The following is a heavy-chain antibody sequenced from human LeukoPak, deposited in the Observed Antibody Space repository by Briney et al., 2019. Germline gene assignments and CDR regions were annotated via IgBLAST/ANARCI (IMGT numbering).Heavy chain of an antibody. CDR3: ARFVWFGMDCYYYYMAV. CDR2: ISAYNGNT. J-gene: IGHJ6*03. V-gene: IGHV1-18*01. CDR1: GYTFTSYG. D-gene: IGHD3-10*01. Sequence: ASVKVSCKASGYTFTSYGISWVRQAPGQGLEWMGWISAYNGNTNYAQKLQGRVTMTTDTSTSTAYMELRSLRSDDTAVYYCARFVWFGMDCYYYYMAVWGKGPTVTVSS.